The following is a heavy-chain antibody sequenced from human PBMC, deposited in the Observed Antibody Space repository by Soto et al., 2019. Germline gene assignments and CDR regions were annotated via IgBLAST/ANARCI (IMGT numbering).Heavy chain of an antibody. CDR2: INPSGGST. V-gene: IGHV1-46*01. CDR1: GYTFTSYY. J-gene: IGHJ4*02. Sequence: ASVKVSCKASGYTFTSYYMHWVRQAPGQGLEWMRIINPSGGSTSYAQKFQGRVTMTRDTSTSTVYMELSSLRSEDTAVYYCARDQGIAAAGTDIGNFDYWGQGTLVTVSS. CDR3: ARDQGIAAAGTDIGNFDY. D-gene: IGHD6-13*01.